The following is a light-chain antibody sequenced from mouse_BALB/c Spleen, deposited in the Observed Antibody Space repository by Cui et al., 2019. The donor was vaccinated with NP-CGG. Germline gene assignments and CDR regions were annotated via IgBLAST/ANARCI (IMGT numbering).Light chain of an antibody. CDR2: GTN. Sequence: QPVVIQQSAPTTSPGETVTLTCRSSTGAVTTSNYANWVQEKPDHLFTGLIGGTNNRAPGVPARFSGSLIGDKAALTITGAQIEDEAIYFCALWYSNHWVFGGGTKLTVL. CDR3: ALWYSNHWV. V-gene: IGLV1*01. J-gene: IGLJ1*01. CDR1: TGAVTTSNY.